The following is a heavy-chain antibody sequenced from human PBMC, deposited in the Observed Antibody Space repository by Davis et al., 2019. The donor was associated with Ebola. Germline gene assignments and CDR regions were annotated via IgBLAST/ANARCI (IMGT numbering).Heavy chain of an antibody. Sequence: GESLKISCAASGFTFSSYGMHWVRQAPGKGLEWVAVIWYDGSNKYYADSVKGRFTISRDNSKNSLYLQMNSLRAGDTAVYYCARVLIGYSGYDFKADWFDPWGQGTLVTVSS. V-gene: IGHV3-33*01. CDR3: ARVLIGYSGYDFKADWFDP. D-gene: IGHD5-12*01. CDR1: GFTFSSYG. CDR2: IWYDGSNK. J-gene: IGHJ5*02.